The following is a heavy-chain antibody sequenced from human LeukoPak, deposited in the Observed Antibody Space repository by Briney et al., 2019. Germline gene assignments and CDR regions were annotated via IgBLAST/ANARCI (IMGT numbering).Heavy chain of an antibody. CDR1: GFTFTTYW. CDR2: INSDGSIT. D-gene: IGHD5-18*01. Sequence: GGSLRLSCAASGFTFTTYWMHWVRQAPGKGLVWVSHINSDGSITSYADSVKGRFTISRDNAKNTLYLQMNSLRAEDTAVYYCARNTAIDYWGQGTLVTVSS. V-gene: IGHV3-74*01. J-gene: IGHJ4*02. CDR3: ARNTAIDY.